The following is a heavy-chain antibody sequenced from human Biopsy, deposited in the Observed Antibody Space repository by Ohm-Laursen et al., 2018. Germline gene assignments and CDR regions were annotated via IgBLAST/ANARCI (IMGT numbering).Heavy chain of an antibody. Sequence: SVKVSCKTPGGTFSNYGVNWVRQAPGQGLEWLGGNIPILGTGNYAQKFQDRVTVAADTSTNTATMELRSLRSDDTAVYYCATKLTGYFHHWGQGTLVIVSS. J-gene: IGHJ1*01. CDR2: NIPILGTG. CDR1: GGTFSNYG. D-gene: IGHD3-9*01. CDR3: ATKLTGYFHH. V-gene: IGHV1-69*06.